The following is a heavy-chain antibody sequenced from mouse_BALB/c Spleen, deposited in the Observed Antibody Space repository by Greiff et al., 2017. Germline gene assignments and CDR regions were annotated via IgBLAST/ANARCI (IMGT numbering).Heavy chain of an antibody. Sequence: EVKLQESGPELMKPGASVKISCKASGYSFTSYYMHWVKQSHGKSLEWIGYIDPFNGGTSYNQKFKGKATLTVDKSSSTAYMHLSSLTSEDSAVYYCAPMITTAWFAYWGQGTLVTVSA. D-gene: IGHD2-4*01. J-gene: IGHJ3*01. CDR2: IDPFNGGT. CDR1: GYSFTSYY. V-gene: IGHV1S135*01. CDR3: APMITTAWFAY.